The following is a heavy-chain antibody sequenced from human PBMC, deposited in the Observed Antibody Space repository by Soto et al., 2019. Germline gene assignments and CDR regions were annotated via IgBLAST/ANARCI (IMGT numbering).Heavy chain of an antibody. J-gene: IGHJ4*02. CDR1: GGSFSGYY. D-gene: IGHD6-6*01. CDR3: ARRSSSLVPPQLPDFDY. CDR2: INHSGST. V-gene: IGHV4-34*01. Sequence: SETLSLTCAVYGGSFSGYYWSWIRQPPGKGLDWIGEINHSGSTNYNPSLKSRVTISVDTSKNQFSLKLSSVTAADTAVYYCARRSSSLVPPQLPDFDYWGQGTLVTVSS.